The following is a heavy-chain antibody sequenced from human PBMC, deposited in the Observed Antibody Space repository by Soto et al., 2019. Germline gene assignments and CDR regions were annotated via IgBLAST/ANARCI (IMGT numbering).Heavy chain of an antibody. CDR1: GGSFSSGDYY. Sequence: QVQLQESGPGLVKPSQTLSLTCTVSGGSFSSGDYYWSWVRQPPGKGLEWIGYIYYSGSAYHNPPLKCRLTISVDTSKNQFSLKLSSVTAADTAVYYCARVPNVAAEYYFDSWGQGTLVTVSS. J-gene: IGHJ4*02. CDR2: IYYSGSA. V-gene: IGHV4-30-4*01. CDR3: ARVPNVAAEYYFDS. D-gene: IGHD6-13*01.